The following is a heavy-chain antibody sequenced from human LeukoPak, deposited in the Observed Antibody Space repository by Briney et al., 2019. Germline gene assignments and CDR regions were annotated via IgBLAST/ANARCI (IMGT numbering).Heavy chain of an antibody. CDR3: ARELYSSSWNFDY. V-gene: IGHV3-74*01. D-gene: IGHD6-13*01. Sequence: GGSLRLSCAASGFSFSSDWMHWVRQAPGKGLVWVSRINRDGTETNYAGSVKGRFTISRDNAKNTLYLQMNSLRAEDTAVYYCARELYSSSWNFDYWGQGTLVTVSS. J-gene: IGHJ4*02. CDR1: GFSFSSDW. CDR2: INRDGTET.